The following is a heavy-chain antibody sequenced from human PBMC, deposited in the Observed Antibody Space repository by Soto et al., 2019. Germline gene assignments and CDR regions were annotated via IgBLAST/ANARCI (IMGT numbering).Heavy chain of an antibody. V-gene: IGHV1-2*04. Sequence: ASVKVSCKASGYTFTGYYMHWVRQAPGQGLEWMGWINPNSGGTNYAQKFQGWVTMTRDTSISTAYMELSRLRSDDTAVYYCAILVSYCSASEPKDYYYYYGMDVWGQGTTVTVSS. CDR2: INPNSGGT. D-gene: IGHD3-10*01. CDR3: AILVSYCSASEPKDYYYYYGMDV. J-gene: IGHJ6*02. CDR1: GYTFTGYY.